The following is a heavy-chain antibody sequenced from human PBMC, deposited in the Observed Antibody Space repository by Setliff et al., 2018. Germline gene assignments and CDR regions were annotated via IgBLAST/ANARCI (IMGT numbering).Heavy chain of an antibody. Sequence: GGSLRLSCAASGFIFDDYVMHWVRQAPGKGLEWVSGITWNSGSIGYADSVKGRFTISRDNAKNSLYLQMNSLRAEDTALYYCARDRLTSARYWTSDYWGQGTLVTVSS. J-gene: IGHJ4*02. D-gene: IGHD2-8*02. V-gene: IGHV3-9*01. CDR1: GFIFDDYV. CDR3: ARDRLTSARYWTSDY. CDR2: ITWNSGSI.